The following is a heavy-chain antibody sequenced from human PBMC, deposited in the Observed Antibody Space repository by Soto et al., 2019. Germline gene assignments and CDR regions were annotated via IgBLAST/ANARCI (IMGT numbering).Heavy chain of an antibody. D-gene: IGHD3-9*01. V-gene: IGHV3-11*01. CDR3: ASPVPSLLRYFDWLSFGY. Sequence: GGSLRLSCAASGFTFSDYYMSWIRQAPGKGLEWVSYISSSGSTIYYADSVKGRFTISRDNAKNSLYLQMNSLRAEDTAVYYCASPVPSLLRYFDWLSFGYWGQGTLVTVSS. J-gene: IGHJ4*02. CDR2: ISSSGSTI. CDR1: GFTFSDYY.